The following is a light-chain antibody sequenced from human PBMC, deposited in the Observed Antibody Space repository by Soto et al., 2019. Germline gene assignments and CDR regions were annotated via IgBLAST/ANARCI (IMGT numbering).Light chain of an antibody. Sequence: QSVLTQPPSVSGAPGQRVTISCTGTSSNIGAGQDVHWYRQLPGAAPKLMIYEVSNRPSGVSNRFSGSKSGNTASLTISGLQAEDEADYYCSSYTSSSTPYYVFGTGTKVTVL. CDR1: SSNIGAGQD. V-gene: IGLV1-40*01. CDR3: SSYTSSSTPYYV. J-gene: IGLJ1*01. CDR2: EVS.